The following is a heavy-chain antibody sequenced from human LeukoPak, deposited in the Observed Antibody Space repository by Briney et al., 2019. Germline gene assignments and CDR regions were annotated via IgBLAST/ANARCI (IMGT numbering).Heavy chain of an antibody. D-gene: IGHD6-13*01. CDR3: TTVGSSWGFDY. V-gene: IGHV3-15*01. CDR2: IKSRADGGTT. J-gene: IGHJ4*02. Sequence: PGGSLRLSCEASGFTFSKAWMTWVRQSAGKGLEWVGRIKSRADGGTTDYPAPVKGSFTISRDDEKNTVYLEINSLTTEDSAVYYCTTVGSSWGFDYWGQGTLVTVSS. CDR1: GFTFSKAW.